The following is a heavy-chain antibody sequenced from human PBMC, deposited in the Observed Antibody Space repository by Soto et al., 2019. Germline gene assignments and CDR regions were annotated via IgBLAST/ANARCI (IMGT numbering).Heavy chain of an antibody. V-gene: IGHV3-66*04. D-gene: IGHD3-3*01. CDR1: GFTVSSNY. CDR2: IYSGGST. CDR3: ARLDYDFWSGYIGYYFDY. J-gene: IGHJ4*02. Sequence: GGSLRLSCAASGFTVSSNYMSWVRQAPGKGLEWVSVIYSGGSTYYADSVKGRFTISRDNSKNTLYLQMNSLRAEDTAVYYCARLDYDFWSGYIGYYFDYWGQGTLVTVSS.